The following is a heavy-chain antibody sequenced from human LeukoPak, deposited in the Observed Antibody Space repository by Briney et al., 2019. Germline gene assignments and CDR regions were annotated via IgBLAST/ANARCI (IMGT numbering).Heavy chain of an antibody. CDR3: LGDQGDWYFDL. CDR1: GGSISRSSYY. CDR2: IYNSGST. J-gene: IGHJ2*01. V-gene: IGHV4-39*03. D-gene: IGHD2-21*02. Sequence: SETLSLTCTVSGGSISRSSYYWGWIRQPPGKGLEWIVSIYNSGSTYYNPSLQSQLTISVDTSKNQFSLKLPHVPAADTAVHFYLGDQGDWYFDLWGRGTLVTVSS.